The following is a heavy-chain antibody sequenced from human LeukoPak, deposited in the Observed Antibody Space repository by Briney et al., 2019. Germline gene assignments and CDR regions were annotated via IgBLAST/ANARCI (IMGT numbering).Heavy chain of an antibody. V-gene: IGHV4-59*08. CDR3: ARQWLRRFDP. Sequence: PSETLSLTCTVSGGSISSYYWSWIRQPPGKGLEWIGYIYYSGSTNYNPSLKSRVTISVDTSKNQFSLRLSSVTAADTAVYYCARQWLRRFDPWGQGTLVTVSS. J-gene: IGHJ5*02. CDR1: GGSISSYY. CDR2: IYYSGST. D-gene: IGHD5-12*01.